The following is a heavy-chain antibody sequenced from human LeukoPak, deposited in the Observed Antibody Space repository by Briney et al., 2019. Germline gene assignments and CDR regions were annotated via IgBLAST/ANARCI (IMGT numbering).Heavy chain of an antibody. CDR2: MNPNSGNT. CDR1: GYTFSSYD. CDR3: ARGIAAAGTGSYFDY. V-gene: IGHV1-8*01. D-gene: IGHD6-13*01. J-gene: IGHJ4*02. Sequence: ASVKVSCKASGYTFSSYDINWVRQSTGQGLEWMGWMNPNSGNTGYAQKFQGRVTMTRNTSISTAYMELSSLRSEDTAVYYCARGIAAAGTGSYFDYWGQGTLVTVSS.